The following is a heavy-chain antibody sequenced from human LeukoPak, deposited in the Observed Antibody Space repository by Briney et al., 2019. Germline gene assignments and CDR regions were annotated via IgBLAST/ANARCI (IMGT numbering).Heavy chain of an antibody. CDR1: GFTFDDYA. J-gene: IGHJ4*02. Sequence: GGSLRLSCAASGFTFDDYAMHWVRQAPGKGLEWVSGISWNSGSIGYADSVKGRFTISRDNAKNSLYLQMNSLRAEDTALYYCAKDGTMVRGVITHFDYWGQGTLVTVSS. V-gene: IGHV3-9*01. CDR2: ISWNSGSI. CDR3: AKDGTMVRGVITHFDY. D-gene: IGHD3-10*01.